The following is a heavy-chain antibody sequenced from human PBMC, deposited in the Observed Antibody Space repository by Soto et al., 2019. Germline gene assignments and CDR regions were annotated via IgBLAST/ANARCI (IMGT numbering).Heavy chain of an antibody. V-gene: IGHV3-33*01. D-gene: IGHD5-12*01. J-gene: IGHJ4*02. CDR1: GFTFSSYG. CDR3: ARDVPIKDRDSLFDY. Sequence: QVQLVESGGGVVQPGRSLRLSCAASGFTFSSYGMHWVRQAPGKGLEWVAVIWYDGSNKYYADSVKGRLTISRDNSKNTLYVQMTSLRAEDTAVYYCARDVPIKDRDSLFDYWGQGTLVTVSS. CDR2: IWYDGSNK.